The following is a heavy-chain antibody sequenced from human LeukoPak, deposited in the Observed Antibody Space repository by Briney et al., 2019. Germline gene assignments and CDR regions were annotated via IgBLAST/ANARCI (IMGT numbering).Heavy chain of an antibody. V-gene: IGHV4-59*08. CDR1: GGSISSYY. J-gene: IGHJ4*02. CDR3: ARLATAGYLNY. CDR2: ISHSGST. Sequence: SETLSLTCTVSGGSISSYYWSWIRQPPGKGLEWIGYISHSGSTNYNPSLKSRVTISVDTSKKQFSLRVNSVTAADTAVYYCARLATAGYLNYWGQGTLVAVSS. D-gene: IGHD6-25*01.